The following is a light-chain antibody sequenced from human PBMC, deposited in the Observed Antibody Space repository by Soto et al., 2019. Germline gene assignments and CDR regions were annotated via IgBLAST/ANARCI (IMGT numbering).Light chain of an antibody. CDR2: EVS. CDR3: SSYTSSSHCV. J-gene: IGLJ1*01. CDR1: SSDVGCYKY. Sequence: QSVLTQPASRSGSPGQSITISGTGTSSDVGCYKYVSWYQQHPGKAPKLMIYEVSNRPSGVSNRFSGSKSGNMASLTISGLQAEDEADYYCSSYTSSSHCVFGTGTKVTVL. V-gene: IGLV2-14*01.